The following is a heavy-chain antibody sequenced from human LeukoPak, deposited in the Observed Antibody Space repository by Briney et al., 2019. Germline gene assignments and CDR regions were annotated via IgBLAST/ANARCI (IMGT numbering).Heavy chain of an antibody. D-gene: IGHD2-2*01. J-gene: IGHJ6*02. V-gene: IGHV3-21*01. Sequence: GGSLRLSCAASGFTFSSYSMNWVRQAPGKGLEWVSSISSSSSYIYYADSVKGRFTISRDNAKNSLYLQMNSLRAEDTAVYYCARKGVYRSSTSCQVPYGMDVWGQGTTVTVSS. CDR1: GFTFSSYS. CDR2: ISSSSSYI. CDR3: ARKGVYRSSTSCQVPYGMDV.